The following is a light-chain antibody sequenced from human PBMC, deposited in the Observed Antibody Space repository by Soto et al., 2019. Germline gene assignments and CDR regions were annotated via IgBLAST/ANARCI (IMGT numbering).Light chain of an antibody. CDR3: QRYSSYSEA. CDR1: QTISSW. Sequence: DIQMTQSPSTLSGSVGDRVTITCRASQTISSWLAWYQQKPGKAPKLLIYKASTLKSGVPSRFSGCGSGTEFTVTISNLQPDDFATYYCQRYSSYSEAFGQGTKGELK. CDR2: KAS. V-gene: IGKV1-5*03. J-gene: IGKJ1*01.